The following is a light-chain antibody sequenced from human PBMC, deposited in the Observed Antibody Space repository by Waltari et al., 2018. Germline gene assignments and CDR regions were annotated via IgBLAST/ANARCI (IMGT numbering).Light chain of an antibody. V-gene: IGKV3-20*01. CDR1: QSVGRY. J-gene: IGKJ1*01. Sequence: EVVLTQSPGTLSLSPGETATLSCRASQSVGRYLAWYQQKSGQAPRLLIYGASNRATGIPDRFSGGGSGTDFSLTISRLEAEDFAVYYCQNHERLPATFGQGTKVEIK. CDR3: QNHERLPAT. CDR2: GAS.